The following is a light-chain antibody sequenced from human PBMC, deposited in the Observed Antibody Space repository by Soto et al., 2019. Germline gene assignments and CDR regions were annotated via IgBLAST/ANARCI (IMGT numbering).Light chain of an antibody. J-gene: IGKJ4*01. CDR3: QQYTAWPCT. V-gene: IGKV3-15*01. Sequence: EVVMTQSPATLSVSPGERATLSCRASQSVRRHLAWYQQKPGQAPSLLIFGASTRATGVPARFSGSESGTEFTLTISSLQSEDVAVYFWQQYTAWPCTFGGGTKVDIK. CDR2: GAS. CDR1: QSVRRH.